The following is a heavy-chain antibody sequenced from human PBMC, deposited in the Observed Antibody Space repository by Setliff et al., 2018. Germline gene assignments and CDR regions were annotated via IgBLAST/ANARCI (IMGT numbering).Heavy chain of an antibody. V-gene: IGHV1-69*13. CDR1: GGTFSSSG. CDR3: ARELRSPYWHLDS. Sequence: ASVKVSCKSSGGTFSSSGITWVRQAPGQGLQWLGRFIPILGATNYAQDFQGRVKITADESTGTGYMELRSLRSDDTAVYYCARELRSPYWHLDSWGQGTQVTVSS. J-gene: IGHJ5*01. CDR2: FIPILGAT. D-gene: IGHD3-16*01.